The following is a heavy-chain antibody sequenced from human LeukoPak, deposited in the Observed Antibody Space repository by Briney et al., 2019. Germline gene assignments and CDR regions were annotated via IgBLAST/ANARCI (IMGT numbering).Heavy chain of an antibody. CDR2: ISSSSIYI. V-gene: IGHV3-21*01. Sequence: GGSLRLSCAASGFTVSSNYMSWVRQAPGKGLEWVSSISSSSIYIYYADSVRGRFTISRDNAKNSLHLQMDSLRVEDTAVYYCARAIVGATTDGYWGQGTLVTVSS. CDR1: GFTVSSNY. J-gene: IGHJ4*02. D-gene: IGHD1-26*01. CDR3: ARAIVGATTDGY.